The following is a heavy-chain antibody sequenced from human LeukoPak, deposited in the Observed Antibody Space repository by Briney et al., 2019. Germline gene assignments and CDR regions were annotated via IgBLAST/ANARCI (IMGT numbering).Heavy chain of an antibody. J-gene: IGHJ4*02. CDR3: ARLGLYTSSWYRFYYFDY. Sequence: SETLSLTCGVYGGSFTDYSWSWLRQTPGKGLEWIGDINHSGSTIYNSALKSRVTISVDTSRNQFSLKLSSVTAADTADYYCARLGLYTSSWYRFYYFDYWGQGSPVTVSS. D-gene: IGHD6-13*01. CDR2: INHSGST. V-gene: IGHV4-34*01. CDR1: GGSFTDYS.